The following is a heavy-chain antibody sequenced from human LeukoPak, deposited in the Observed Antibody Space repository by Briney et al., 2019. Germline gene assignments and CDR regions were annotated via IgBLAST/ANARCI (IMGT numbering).Heavy chain of an antibody. Sequence: GGSLRLSCAAPGFTVNNNYMIWARQAPGKGLEWVSLIYSGGTTYYADSVKGRFTISRDNSKNTLYLQMNSLRAEDTAVYYCARVEGDYYYYYYMDVWGKGTTVTVSS. D-gene: IGHD2-21*02. CDR1: GFTVNNNY. CDR2: IYSGGTT. V-gene: IGHV3-53*01. J-gene: IGHJ6*03. CDR3: ARVEGDYYYYYYMDV.